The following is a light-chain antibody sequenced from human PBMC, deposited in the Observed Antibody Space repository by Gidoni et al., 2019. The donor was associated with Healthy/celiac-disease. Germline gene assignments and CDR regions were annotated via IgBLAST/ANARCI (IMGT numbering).Light chain of an antibody. CDR3: SAYTSSSTRV. V-gene: IGLV2-14*01. J-gene: IGLJ2*01. CDR2: EVS. CDR1: SSDAGGYNY. Sequence: QSALTQPASVSVSPGPSITISCTGTSSDAGGYNYVSWYQQHPGKALKLMIYEVSNRPAGVSNRFSGSKSGNTASMTIYVLQVEDDADYYCSAYTSSSTRVFGGGTKLTVL.